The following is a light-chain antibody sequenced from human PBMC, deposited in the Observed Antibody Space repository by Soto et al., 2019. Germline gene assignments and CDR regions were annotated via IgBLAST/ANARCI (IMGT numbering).Light chain of an antibody. CDR2: GAS. J-gene: IGKJ1*01. Sequence: EVVMTQSPATLSVSPGEGVTLSCRASQGVSSDLAWYQQKPGQAPRLLIYGASTRATGIPARFSGSGSGTEFAVTISSLQSEDFAVYYCQLYNNWPRTFGQGTKVDIK. CDR3: QLYNNWPRT. V-gene: IGKV3-15*01. CDR1: QGVSSD.